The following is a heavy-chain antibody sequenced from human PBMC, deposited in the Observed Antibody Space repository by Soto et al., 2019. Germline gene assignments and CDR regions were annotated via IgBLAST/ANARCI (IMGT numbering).Heavy chain of an antibody. J-gene: IGHJ3*02. CDR1: GFTFSSYE. CDR3: GAGHIKPVPDI. CDR2: ISSSATII. Sequence: GSLRLSCAASGFTFSSYEMVWVRQAPGKGLEWVAYISSSATIIYYADSVKGRFTITRDYAKNSLYLQMNGLRVEDTAVYYCGAGHIKPVPDIWGQGTMVTVS. V-gene: IGHV3-48*03. D-gene: IGHD2-21*01.